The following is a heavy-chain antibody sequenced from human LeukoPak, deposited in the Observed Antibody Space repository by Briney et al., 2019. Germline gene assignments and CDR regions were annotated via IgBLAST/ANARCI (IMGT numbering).Heavy chain of an antibody. CDR2: ISSSGSTI. J-gene: IGHJ6*04. D-gene: IGHD3-10*01. V-gene: IGHV3-48*03. Sequence: GGSLRLSCAASGFTFSSYEMNWVRQAPGKGLEWVSYISSSGSTIYYADSVKGRFTISRDNAKNSLYLQMNSLRAEDTAVYYCAKATYYYGSGSYFVMDVWGKGTTVTVSS. CDR3: AKATYYYGSGSYFVMDV. CDR1: GFTFSSYE.